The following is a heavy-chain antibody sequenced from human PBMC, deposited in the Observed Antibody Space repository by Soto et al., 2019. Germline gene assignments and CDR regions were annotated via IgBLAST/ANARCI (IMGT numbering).Heavy chain of an antibody. D-gene: IGHD3-3*01. Sequence: GGSLRLSCAASGFTFSSSPMSWVRQVPGKGLEWISAIRNDGGSMYYVESVKGRFTISRDNSKNTSSLRMKNLRAEDTAIYYCVRDRYTMSDFWSAFSRDWGQGTRVTVSS. J-gene: IGHJ4*02. CDR3: VRDRYTMSDFWSAFSRD. CDR2: IRNDGGSM. V-gene: IGHV3-23*02. CDR1: GFTFSSSP.